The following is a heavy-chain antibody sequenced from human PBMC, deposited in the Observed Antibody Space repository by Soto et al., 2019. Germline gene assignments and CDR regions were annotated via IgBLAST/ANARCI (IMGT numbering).Heavy chain of an antibody. Sequence: HVQLVQSGAEVKKPGASVKVSCKASGYTFTSYDINWVRQATGQGLEWMGWMNPNSGNTGYAQKFQGRVTLTRNTSISTAYMELSSLRSEDTAVYYCIATPDDGDYREVCGHGTLVTVSS. D-gene: IGHD4-17*01. J-gene: IGHJ4*01. V-gene: IGHV1-8*01. CDR2: MNPNSGNT. CDR3: IATPDDGDYREV. CDR1: GYTFTSYD.